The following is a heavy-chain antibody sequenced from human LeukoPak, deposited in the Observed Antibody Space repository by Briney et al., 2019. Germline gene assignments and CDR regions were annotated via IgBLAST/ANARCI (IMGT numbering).Heavy chain of an antibody. CDR1: GGSISSYY. CDR3: ARHVSLRGYSGRIDY. J-gene: IGHJ4*02. Sequence: PSETLSLTCTVSGGSISSYYWSWIRQPPGKGLEWIGYIYYSGSTNYNPSLKSRVTISVDTSKNQFPLKLSSVTAADTAVYYCARHVSLRGYSGRIDYWGQGTLVTVSS. V-gene: IGHV4-59*08. CDR2: IYYSGST. D-gene: IGHD5-12*01.